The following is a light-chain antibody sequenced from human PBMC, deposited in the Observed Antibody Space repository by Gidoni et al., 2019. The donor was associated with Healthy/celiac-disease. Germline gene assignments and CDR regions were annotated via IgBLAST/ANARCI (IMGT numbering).Light chain of an antibody. CDR1: PGISIY. V-gene: IGKV1-9*01. Sequence: DIQLTQSPSFLSASVGDRVTITFWASPGISIYLAWYQQKPGKAPKLLIYAASTLQRWVPSRFSGSGSGTEFTLTISSLQTEDFATYYCQQLNSPITFGQGTRLEIK. J-gene: IGKJ5*01. CDR2: AAS. CDR3: QQLNSPIT.